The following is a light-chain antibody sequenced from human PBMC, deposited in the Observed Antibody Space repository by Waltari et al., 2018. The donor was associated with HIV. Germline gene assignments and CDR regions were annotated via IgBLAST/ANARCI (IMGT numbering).Light chain of an antibody. CDR2: EVT. CDR1: SSDIGGYNY. Sequence: QTALTQPASVSGSPGQSITISCTGTSSDIGGYNYVSWYQQHPGKAPQLMIYEVTNRPPGVSARFSGSKSGYTASLTISGLQGEDEATYYCSSYTSGRSLYVFGPGTKVTVL. J-gene: IGLJ1*01. V-gene: IGLV2-14*01. CDR3: SSYTSGRSLYV.